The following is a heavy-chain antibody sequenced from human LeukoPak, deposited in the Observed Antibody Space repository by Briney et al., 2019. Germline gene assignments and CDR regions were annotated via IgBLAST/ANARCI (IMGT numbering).Heavy chain of an antibody. Sequence: PSETLSLTCTVSGGSITSYYWAWLRQPPEKGLEWIGYVYYSGYSNYNPSLKSRVSMSVDTSMNQFSLKLASVTAADTAVYYCARWRAIFGVVIAHDAFDIWGQGTMVTVSS. CDR1: GGSITSYY. D-gene: IGHD3-3*01. J-gene: IGHJ3*02. V-gene: IGHV4-59*08. CDR2: VYYSGYS. CDR3: ARWRAIFGVVIAHDAFDI.